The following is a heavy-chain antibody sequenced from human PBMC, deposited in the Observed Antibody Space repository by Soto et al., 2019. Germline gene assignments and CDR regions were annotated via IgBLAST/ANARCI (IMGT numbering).Heavy chain of an antibody. V-gene: IGHV3-23*01. CDR1: GFTFSSYA. Sequence: EVQLLESGGGLVQPGGSLRLSCAASGFTFSSYAMSWVRQAPGTGLEWVSATSGSGGSTYYADSVKGRFTISRDNSKNTLYLQMNSLRAEDTAVYYCAKDPGRSSSSGSDYWGQGTLVTVSS. J-gene: IGHJ4*02. CDR3: AKDPGRSSSSGSDY. CDR2: TSGSGGST. D-gene: IGHD6-6*01.